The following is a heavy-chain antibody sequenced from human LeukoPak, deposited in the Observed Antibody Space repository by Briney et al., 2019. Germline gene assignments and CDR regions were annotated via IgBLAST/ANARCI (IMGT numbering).Heavy chain of an antibody. V-gene: IGHV1-18*04. CDR1: GYTFTGYY. Sequence: ASVKVSCKASGYTFTGYYMHWVRQAPEQGLEWMGWISAYNGNTNYAQKLQGRVTMTTDTSTSTAYMELRSLRSDDTAVYYCARDLWSGYYTGRENRYYFDYWGQGTLVTVSS. CDR3: ARDLWSGYYTGRENRYYFDY. J-gene: IGHJ4*02. CDR2: ISAYNGNT. D-gene: IGHD3-3*01.